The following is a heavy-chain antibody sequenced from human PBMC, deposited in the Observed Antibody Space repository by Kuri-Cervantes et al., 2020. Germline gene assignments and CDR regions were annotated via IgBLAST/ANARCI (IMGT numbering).Heavy chain of an antibody. Sequence: ASVKVSCKASGYTFTSYGISWVRQAPGQGLEWMGWISAYNGDTNYAQKLQGRVTMTTDTSTSTAYMELRSLRSDDTAVYYCARDGGTVPAADQIDYWGQGTLVTVSS. CDR2: ISAYNGDT. CDR1: GYTFTSYG. CDR3: ARDGGTVPAADQIDY. V-gene: IGHV1-18*01. J-gene: IGHJ4*02. D-gene: IGHD2-2*01.